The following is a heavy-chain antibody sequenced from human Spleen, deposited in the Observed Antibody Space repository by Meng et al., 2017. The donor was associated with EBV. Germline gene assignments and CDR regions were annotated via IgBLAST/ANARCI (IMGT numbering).Heavy chain of an antibody. D-gene: IGHD3-10*01. CDR1: GDSISSGYYY. CDR3: ARAVRGYYGSVTTLDY. CDR2: MYYSGST. J-gene: IGHJ4*02. V-gene: IGHV4-39*07. Sequence: QSQRQESGPGLVKPSETLSFTCTVSGDSISSGYYYWDWIRQPPGEGLEWIGTMYYSGSTYYNPSLKSRVTISIDASKNQFSLKLSSVTAAYTAVYYCARAVRGYYGSVTTLDYWGQGTLVTVSS.